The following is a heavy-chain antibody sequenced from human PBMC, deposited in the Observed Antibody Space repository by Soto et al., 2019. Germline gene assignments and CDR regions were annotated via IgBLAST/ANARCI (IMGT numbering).Heavy chain of an antibody. J-gene: IGHJ4*02. CDR3: ARVLAGCSSTGCYVGPCDY. CDR1: GYTFTSYG. V-gene: IGHV1-18*01. D-gene: IGHD2-2*01. CDR2: ISAYNGNT. Sequence: QVQLVQSGAEVKKPGASVKVSCKASGYTFTSYGISWVRQAPGQGLEWMGWISAYNGNTNYAQKLQGRVTMTTDTSTSTAYMELRSLRSDDTAVYYCARVLAGCSSTGCYVGPCDYWGQGTLVTVSS.